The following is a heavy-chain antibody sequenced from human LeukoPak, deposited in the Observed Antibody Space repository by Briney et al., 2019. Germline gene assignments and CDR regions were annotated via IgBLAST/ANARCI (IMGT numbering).Heavy chain of an antibody. CDR1: GGSFSGYY. CDR3: ARGRVGATFYGMDV. V-gene: IGHV4-34*01. D-gene: IGHD1-26*01. J-gene: IGHJ6*02. CDR2: INHSGST. Sequence: SETLSLTCAVYGGSFSGYYWSWIRQPPGKGLEWIGEINHSGSTNYNPSLKSRVTISVDTSKNQFSLKLSSVTAADTAVYYCARGRVGATFYGMDVWGQGTTVTVSS.